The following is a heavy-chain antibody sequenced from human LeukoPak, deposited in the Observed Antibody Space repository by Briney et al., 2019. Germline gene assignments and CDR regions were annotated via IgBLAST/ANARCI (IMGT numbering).Heavy chain of an antibody. CDR3: AGHWNLLYYFDY. J-gene: IGHJ4*01. CDR1: GGSISIPSYS. D-gene: IGHD1-1*01. V-gene: IGHV4-39*01. CDR2: IYYSESA. Sequence: PSETLSLTCTVSGGSISIPSYSWGWVRQPPGKGLEWIGAIYYSESAYYNPSLKSRVTISVDTSKNQFSLNLTSVTAADTAVYYCAGHWNLLYYFDYWGHGTLVTVSS.